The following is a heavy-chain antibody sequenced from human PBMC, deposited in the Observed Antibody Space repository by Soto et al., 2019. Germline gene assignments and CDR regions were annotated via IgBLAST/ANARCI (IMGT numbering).Heavy chain of an antibody. J-gene: IGHJ5*02. D-gene: IGHD3-3*01. CDR3: ARGQRFSDWFDP. Sequence: WATLSLTVTVSGGSLRSYYWTWIRQPAGKGLEWIGRVYSSGGTHYNPSLKSRVTISLDTSRNQFSLRLLSVTDADTAVYFCARGQRFSDWFDPWGQGTLVTVSS. CDR1: GGSLRSYY. CDR2: VYSSGGT. V-gene: IGHV4-4*07.